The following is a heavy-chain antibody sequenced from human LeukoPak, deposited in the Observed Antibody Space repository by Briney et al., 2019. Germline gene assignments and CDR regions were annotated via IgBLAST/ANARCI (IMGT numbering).Heavy chain of an antibody. CDR1: GYTFTSYG. J-gene: IGHJ4*02. Sequence: GASVTVSCKASGYTFTSYGISWVRQAPGQGLEWMGGIIPIFGTANYAQKFQGRVTITADKSTSTAYMELSSLRSEDTAVYYCARDLTRAAGATGGDYWGQGTLVTVSS. V-gene: IGHV1-69*06. CDR2: IIPIFGTA. D-gene: IGHD6-13*01. CDR3: ARDLTRAAGATGGDY.